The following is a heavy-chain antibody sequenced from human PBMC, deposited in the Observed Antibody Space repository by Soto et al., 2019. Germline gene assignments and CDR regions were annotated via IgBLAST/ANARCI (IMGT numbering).Heavy chain of an antibody. CDR1: GFTFSGSA. CDR2: IRSKANSYAT. Sequence: GGSLRLSCAASGFTFSGSAMHWVRQASGKGLEWVGRIRSKANSYATAYAASVKGRFTISRDDSKNTAYLQMNSLKTEDTAVYYCTRHPGDSSGYYSPIGLDPWGQGTLVTVSS. CDR3: TRHPGDSSGYYSPIGLDP. V-gene: IGHV3-73*01. J-gene: IGHJ5*02. D-gene: IGHD3-22*01.